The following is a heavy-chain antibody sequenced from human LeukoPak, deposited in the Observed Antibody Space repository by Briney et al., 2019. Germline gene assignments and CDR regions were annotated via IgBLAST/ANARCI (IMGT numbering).Heavy chain of an antibody. J-gene: IGHJ4*02. CDR3: ARSLVGATFYSDY. CDR2: IKQDGSEK. CDR1: GFTFSSYW. Sequence: GGSLRLSCAASGFTFSSYWMSWVRQAPGKGLEWVANIKQDGSEKYYVDSVKGRFTISRDNAKNSLYLQMNSLRAEDTAVYYCARSLVGATFYSDYWGQGTLVTVSS. D-gene: IGHD1-26*01. V-gene: IGHV3-7*02.